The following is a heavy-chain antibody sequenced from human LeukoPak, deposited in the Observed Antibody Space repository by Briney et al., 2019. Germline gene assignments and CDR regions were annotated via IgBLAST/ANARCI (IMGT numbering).Heavy chain of an antibody. V-gene: IGHV1-46*01. CDR3: ARGIRGTAMVKYYFDY. Sequence: GASVKVSCKASGYTFINYYMHWVRQAPGQGLEWMGIINPSGGSTSYAQKFQGRVTMTRDTSTSTVYMELSSLRSEDTAVYYCARGIRGTAMVKYYFDYWGQGTLVTVSS. CDR1: GYTFINYY. CDR2: INPSGGST. D-gene: IGHD5-18*01. J-gene: IGHJ4*02.